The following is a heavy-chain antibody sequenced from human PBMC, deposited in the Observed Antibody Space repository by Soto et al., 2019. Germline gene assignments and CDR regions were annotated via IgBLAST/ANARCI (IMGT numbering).Heavy chain of an antibody. Sequence: SETLSLTCAVYGGSFSGYYWSWIRQPPGKGLEWIGEINHSGSTNYNPSLKSRVTISVDTSKNQFSLKLSSVTAADTAVYYCARGHSYGFAYWGQGTLVTVSS. CDR2: INHSGST. CDR1: GGSFSGYY. D-gene: IGHD5-18*01. J-gene: IGHJ4*02. CDR3: ARGHSYGFAY. V-gene: IGHV4-34*01.